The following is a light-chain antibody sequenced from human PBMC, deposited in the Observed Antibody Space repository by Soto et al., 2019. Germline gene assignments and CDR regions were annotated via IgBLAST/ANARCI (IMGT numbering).Light chain of an antibody. CDR2: GST. CDR1: SSDIGAGSE. CDR3: QSYDNSLSAYV. J-gene: IGLJ1*01. Sequence: QSVLTQPPSLSWAPGQRVTISCTGSSSDIGAGSEVHWYQQLPGTAPKLLIFGSTNRPSGVPDRFSGSKSATSASLAITGLEAEDEADYYCQSYDNSLSAYVFGTGTKVT. V-gene: IGLV1-40*01.